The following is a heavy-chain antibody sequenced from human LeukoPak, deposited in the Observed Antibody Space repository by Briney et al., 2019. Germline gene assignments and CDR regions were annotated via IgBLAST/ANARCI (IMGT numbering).Heavy chain of an antibody. CDR2: ISGRGSTT. CDR3: AKDGSGYQMLIDY. J-gene: IGHJ4*02. D-gene: IGHD2-2*01. CDR1: GFSFSGYA. V-gene: IGHV3-23*01. Sequence: GGSLRLSCEVSGFSFSGYAMSWVRQAPGKGTEWVAAISGRGSTTYYTDSVKGRFTISRGNFKNTLYLQMNSLRAEDTAVYFCAKDGSGYQMLIDYWGQGALVTVSS.